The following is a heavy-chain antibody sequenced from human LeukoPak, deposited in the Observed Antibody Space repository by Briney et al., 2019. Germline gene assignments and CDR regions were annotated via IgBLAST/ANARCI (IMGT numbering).Heavy chain of an antibody. J-gene: IGHJ4*02. CDR1: GFTFDDYG. Sequence: GGSLRLSCAASGFTFDDYGMSWVRQAPGKGLEWVSGTNWNGGSTGYADSVKGRFTISRDNAKNSLYLQMNSLRAEDTALYYCAREIAHYYDSSGYYYFDYWGQGTLVTVSS. V-gene: IGHV3-20*04. CDR3: AREIAHYYDSSGYYYFDY. CDR2: TNWNGGST. D-gene: IGHD3-22*01.